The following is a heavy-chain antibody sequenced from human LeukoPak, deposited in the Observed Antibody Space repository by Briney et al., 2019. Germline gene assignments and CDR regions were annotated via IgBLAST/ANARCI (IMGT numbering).Heavy chain of an antibody. V-gene: IGHV3-30-3*01. D-gene: IGHD6-19*01. Sequence: GGSLRLSCAASGFTFSSYAMHWVRQAPGKGLEWVAVISYDGSNKYYADSVKGRFTISRDNAKNSLYLQMNSLRVEDTAVYYCARAGWSSLNFFDYWGQGTLVTVSS. CDR2: ISYDGSNK. CDR3: ARAGWSSLNFFDY. J-gene: IGHJ4*02. CDR1: GFTFSSYA.